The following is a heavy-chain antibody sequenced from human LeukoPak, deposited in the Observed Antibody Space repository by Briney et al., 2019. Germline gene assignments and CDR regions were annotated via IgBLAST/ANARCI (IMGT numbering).Heavy chain of an antibody. CDR2: IYYSGST. V-gene: IGHV4-39*01. J-gene: IGHJ3*02. D-gene: IGHD3-3*01. Sequence: SETLSLTCTVSGGSISSSSYYWGWIRQPPGKGPEWIGSIYYSGSTYYNPSLKSRVIISVDTSKNQFSLKVSSVTAADTAVYYCANQLIPSAIFGVADAFDIWGQGTMVTVSS. CDR3: ANQLIPSAIFGVADAFDI. CDR1: GGSISSSSYY.